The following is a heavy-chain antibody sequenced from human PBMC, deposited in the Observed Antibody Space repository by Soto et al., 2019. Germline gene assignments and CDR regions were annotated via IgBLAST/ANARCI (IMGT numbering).Heavy chain of an antibody. V-gene: IGHV3-23*01. CDR3: AKSLRATGVYYYGMDV. CDR1: GFTFSSYA. J-gene: IGHJ6*02. Sequence: EVQLLESGGGLVQPGGSLRLSCAASGFTFSSYAMSWVRQAPGKGLEWVSAISGSGGSTYYADSVKGRFTISRDNSKNXLYLQMNSLRAEDTAVYYCAKSLRATGVYYYGMDVWGQGTTVTVSS. CDR2: ISGSGGST. D-gene: IGHD5-12*01.